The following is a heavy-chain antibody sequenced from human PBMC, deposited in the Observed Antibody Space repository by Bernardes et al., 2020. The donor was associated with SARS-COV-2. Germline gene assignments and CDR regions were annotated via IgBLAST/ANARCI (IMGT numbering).Heavy chain of an antibody. D-gene: IGHD2-2*01. V-gene: IGHV3-23*01. CDR1: GFTFRTAA. CDR2: ISIGGTNT. J-gene: IGHJ4*02. Sequence: GGSLRLSCEVSGFTFRTAAMSWVRQAPGKGLEWVSGISIGGTNTYYADSVMGRFTISGDYSKNTLYLQMNSLSAEDTGIYYCAKEVPANDYWGQGTLVTVAS. CDR3: AKEVPANDY.